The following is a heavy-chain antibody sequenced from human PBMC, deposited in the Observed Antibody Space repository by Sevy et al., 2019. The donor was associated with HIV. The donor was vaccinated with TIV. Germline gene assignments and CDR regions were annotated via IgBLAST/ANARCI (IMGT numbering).Heavy chain of an antibody. CDR3: ARGGEEYYYGSSPFDY. J-gene: IGHJ4*02. V-gene: IGHV4-59*01. Sequence: SETLSLTCTVSGGSISSYYWSWIRQPPGKGLEWIGYIYYSGSTNYNPSLKSRVTISVDTSKNQFSLKLSSVTAADTAVYYCARGGEEYYYGSSPFDYWGQGTLVTVSS. D-gene: IGHD3-10*01. CDR2: IYYSGST. CDR1: GGSISSYY.